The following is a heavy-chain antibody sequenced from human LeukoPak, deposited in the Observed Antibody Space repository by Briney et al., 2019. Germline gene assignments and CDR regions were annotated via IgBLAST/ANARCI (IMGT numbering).Heavy chain of an antibody. J-gene: IGHJ4*02. CDR2: IKQDGSEI. V-gene: IGHV3-7*01. CDR1: GFYLSGFW. Sequence: PGGSLRLSCAASGFYLSGFWMHWVRQAPGKGLEWVANIKQDGSEIDYVDSVKGRITISRDNAKNSVYLQINSLRAEDTAVYYCARIGYSSSSWDYWGQGPLVTVSS. CDR3: ARIGYSSSSWDY. D-gene: IGHD6-6*01.